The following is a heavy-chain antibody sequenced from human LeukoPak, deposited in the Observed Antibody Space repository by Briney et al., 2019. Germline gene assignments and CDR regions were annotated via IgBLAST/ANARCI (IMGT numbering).Heavy chain of an antibody. V-gene: IGHV3-30*03. CDR1: GFTFSSYG. CDR3: AREGYDSSGHDAFDI. J-gene: IGHJ3*02. Sequence: GGSLRLSCAASGFTFSSYGMHWVRQAPGKGLEWVAVISYDGSNKYYADSVKGRFTISRDNSKNSLYLQMNSLRAEDTAVYYCAREGYDSSGHDAFDIWGQGTMVTVSS. CDR2: ISYDGSNK. D-gene: IGHD3-22*01.